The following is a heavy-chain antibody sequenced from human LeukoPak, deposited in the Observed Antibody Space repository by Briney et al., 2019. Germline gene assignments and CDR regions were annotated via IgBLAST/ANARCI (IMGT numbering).Heavy chain of an antibody. CDR3: AKGGQDFDFWRFDY. Sequence: GGSLRLSCAASGSTFSVDAMSWVRQAPGKGLEWVSSISGSGGRTYYTNSVKGRFTISRENFKNTVYLEMNNLGAEDTALYYCAKGGQDFDFWRFDYWGQGNLVIVSS. V-gene: IGHV3-23*01. CDR2: ISGSGGRT. D-gene: IGHD3-3*01. J-gene: IGHJ4*02. CDR1: GSTFSVDA.